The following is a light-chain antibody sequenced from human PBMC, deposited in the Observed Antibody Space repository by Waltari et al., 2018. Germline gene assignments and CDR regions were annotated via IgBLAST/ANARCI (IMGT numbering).Light chain of an antibody. Sequence: DIQLTQSPSSLSASVGDRVTITCQASQPITNYLNWYQQKPGRAPELLIYDASNLQTGVPSMFSGSQSGTEFTFTIASLQPEDIATYYCQRYDNLPVFAFGPGTKVNVK. V-gene: IGKV1-33*01. CDR1: QPITNY. CDR2: DAS. J-gene: IGKJ3*01. CDR3: QRYDNLPVFA.